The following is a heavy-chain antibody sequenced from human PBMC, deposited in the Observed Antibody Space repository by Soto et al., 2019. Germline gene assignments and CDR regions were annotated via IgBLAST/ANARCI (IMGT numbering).Heavy chain of an antibody. D-gene: IGHD6-19*01. Sequence: GGSLRLSCAASGFTFSSYAMHWVRQAPGKGLEWVAVISYDGSNKYYADSVKGRFTISRDNSKNTLYLQMNSLRAEDTAVYYCARGNHIIAVAGKGFDYWGQGTLVTVSS. CDR1: GFTFSSYA. CDR2: ISYDGSNK. V-gene: IGHV3-30-3*01. J-gene: IGHJ4*02. CDR3: ARGNHIIAVAGKGFDY.